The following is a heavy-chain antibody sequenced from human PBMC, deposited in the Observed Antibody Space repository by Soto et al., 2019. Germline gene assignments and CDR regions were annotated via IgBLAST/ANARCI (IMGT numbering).Heavy chain of an antibody. CDR2: IYYSGST. Sequence: PSETLSLTCTVSGGSISRSSYYWGWIRQPPGQGLEWIGTIYYSGSTYYNPSLKSRVTISVDKSKNQLSLKLSSVTAPDTAVYYCARQIYDSSGYYYAYWGQGTLVTVS. J-gene: IGHJ4*02. CDR1: GGSISRSSYY. CDR3: ARQIYDSSGYYYAY. D-gene: IGHD3-22*01. V-gene: IGHV4-39*01.